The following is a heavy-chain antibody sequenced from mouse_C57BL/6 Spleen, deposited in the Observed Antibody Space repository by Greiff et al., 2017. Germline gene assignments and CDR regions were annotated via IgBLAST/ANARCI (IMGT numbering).Heavy chain of an antibody. CDR3: ARDLYDYGSSQGVGYFDY. CDR2: IYPGSGST. J-gene: IGHJ2*01. D-gene: IGHD1-1*01. CDR1: GYTFTSYW. V-gene: IGHV1-55*01. Sequence: QVQLQQPGAELVKPGASVKMSCKASGYTFTSYWITWVKPRPGQGLEWIGDIYPGSGSTNYNEQFKSKATLTVDTSSSTAYMQLSSLTSEDSAVYDCARDLYDYGSSQGVGYFDYWGQGTTLTVAS.